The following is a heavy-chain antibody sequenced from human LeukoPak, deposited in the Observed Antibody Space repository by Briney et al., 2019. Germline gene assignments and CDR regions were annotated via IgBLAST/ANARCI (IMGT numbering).Heavy chain of an antibody. D-gene: IGHD6-13*01. CDR1: GFTFSNYW. V-gene: IGHV3-74*01. Sequence: PGGSLRLSCAASGFTFSNYWMHWVRQFPGKGLVWVSHIKCDGSITSYAYSVKGLFTVSRDNAKDTLYLQMNSLRVEDSAIYYCARDGPAAAGPVLDYWGQGALVTVSS. CDR3: ARDGPAAAGPVLDY. J-gene: IGHJ4*02. CDR2: IKCDGSIT.